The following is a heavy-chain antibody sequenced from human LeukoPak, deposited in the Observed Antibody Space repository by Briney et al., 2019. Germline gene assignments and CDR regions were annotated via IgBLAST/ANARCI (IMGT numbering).Heavy chain of an antibody. CDR1: GFTFSSYG. V-gene: IGHV3-30*02. CDR2: IRYDGSDK. CDR3: AKVLLWFGEFSHFDY. J-gene: IGHJ4*02. Sequence: GGSLRLSCAASGFTFSSYGMHWVRQAPGKGLEWVAFIRYDGSDKYYADSVKGRFTISRDNSKNTLYLQRNSLRAEDTAVYYCAKVLLWFGEFSHFDYWGQGTLVTVSS. D-gene: IGHD3-10*01.